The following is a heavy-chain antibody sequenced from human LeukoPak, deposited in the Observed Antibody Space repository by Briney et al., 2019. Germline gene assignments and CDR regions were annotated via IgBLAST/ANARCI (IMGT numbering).Heavy chain of an antibody. V-gene: IGHV1-2*02. J-gene: IGHJ4*02. D-gene: IGHD2-15*01. CDR3: AREGVVARDFDY. CDR2: INPNSGGVT. Sequence: ASVKVSCKASGYTFTGYYMHWVRQAPGQGLEWMGWINPNSGGVTNYAQKFQGRVTMTRDTSISTAFMELRWLTSDDTAFYYRAREGVVARDFDYWGQGTLVTVSS. CDR1: GYTFTGYY.